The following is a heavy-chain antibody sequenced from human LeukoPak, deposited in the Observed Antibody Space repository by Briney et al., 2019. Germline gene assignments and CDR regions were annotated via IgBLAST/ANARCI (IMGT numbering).Heavy chain of an antibody. V-gene: IGHV1-2*02. CDR2: INPSDGDT. Sequence: ASVKVSCKTSGYTFTDYYMQWVRQAPGQGLEWMGWINPSDGDTKSTRKFQGRVTMTRDTSNSTAYLELSKLTYDHTAIYYCARDCSGADCYSGNAFDIWGQGTMVTVSS. CDR1: GYTFTDYY. CDR3: ARDCSGADCYSGNAFDI. D-gene: IGHD2-15*01. J-gene: IGHJ3*02.